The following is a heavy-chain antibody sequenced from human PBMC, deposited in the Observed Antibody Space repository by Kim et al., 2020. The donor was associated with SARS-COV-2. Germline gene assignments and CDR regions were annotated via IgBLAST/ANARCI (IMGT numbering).Heavy chain of an antibody. CDR1: GFTFNSYE. V-gene: IGHV3-48*03. D-gene: IGHD3-3*01. Sequence: GGSLRLSCAASGFTFNSYEMNWVRQAPGKGLEWVSYISSSGTTIYYTDSVKGRFTISRDNAKNSVYLQMNSLRAEDTAVYYCARLPIFGGPTDVWGQGTTVTVSS. CDR2: ISSSGTTI. CDR3: ARLPIFGGPTDV. J-gene: IGHJ6*02.